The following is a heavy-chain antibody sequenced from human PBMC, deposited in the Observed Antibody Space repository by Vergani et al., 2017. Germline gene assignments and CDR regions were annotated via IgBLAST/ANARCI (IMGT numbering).Heavy chain of an antibody. CDR3: AKFPLNITTPDRGDF. Sequence: EVQLVESGGVMVQPGGSLRLSCAGSGFIFGDVTMHWVRQAPGKGLEWVSFISWDGVSTHYADSVKGRFTISRDNSKNTLFLQMHSLRVEDTALYYCAKFPLNITTPDRGDFWGQGSLVTVSS. CDR2: ISWDGVST. J-gene: IGHJ4*02. CDR1: GFIFGDVT. V-gene: IGHV3-43*01. D-gene: IGHD1-1*01.